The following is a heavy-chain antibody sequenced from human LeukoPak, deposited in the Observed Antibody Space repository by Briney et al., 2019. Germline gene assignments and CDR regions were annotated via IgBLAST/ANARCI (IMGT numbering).Heavy chain of an antibody. CDR2: IYTSGST. CDR1: GGSISSGSYY. Sequence: KPSETLSLTCTVSGGSISSGSYYWSWIRQPAGKGLEWIGRIYTSGSTNYNPSLKSRVTISVDTSKNQFSLKLSSVTAADTAVYYCACQSPGDLDWYFDLWGRGTLVTVSS. D-gene: IGHD7-27*01. J-gene: IGHJ2*01. CDR3: ACQSPGDLDWYFDL. V-gene: IGHV4-61*02.